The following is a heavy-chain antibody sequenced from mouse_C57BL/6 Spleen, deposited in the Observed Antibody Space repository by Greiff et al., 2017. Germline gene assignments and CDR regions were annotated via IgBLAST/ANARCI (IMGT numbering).Heavy chain of an antibody. D-gene: IGHD1-1*01. CDR3: ARITTVVAKGWYFEV. CDR1: GFTFSDYY. Sequence: EVMLVESEGGLVQPGSSMKLSCTASGFTFSDYYMAWVRQVPEKGLEWVANINYDGSSTYYLDSLKSRFIISRDNAKNILYLQMSSLKSEDTATYYCARITTVVAKGWYFEVWGTGTTVTVSS. V-gene: IGHV5-16*01. CDR2: INYDGSST. J-gene: IGHJ1*03.